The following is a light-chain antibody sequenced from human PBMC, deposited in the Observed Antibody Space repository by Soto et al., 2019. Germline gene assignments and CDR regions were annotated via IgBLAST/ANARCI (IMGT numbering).Light chain of an antibody. CDR3: LQYSSHSWT. V-gene: IGKV1-5*03. CDR2: KAS. J-gene: IGKJ1*01. CDR1: QSINSW. Sequence: DIQMTQSPSTLSASEGDRVTITCRASQSINSWLAWYQHKPGKAPKLLIYKASSLESGVPSRFSGSGSGTEFTLTINTLQPEDFASYHCLQYSSHSWTFGQETKVEMK.